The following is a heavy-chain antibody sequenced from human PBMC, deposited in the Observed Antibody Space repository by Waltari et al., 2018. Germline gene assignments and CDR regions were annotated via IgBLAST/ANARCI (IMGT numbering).Heavy chain of an antibody. Sequence: QVQLQESGPGLVKPSQTLSLTCTVSGGSISSGGYYWSWIRQHPGKGLEWIGYIYHSGSTYYNPSLKSRVTISVDRSKNQFSLKLSSVTAADTAVYYCARERGQQLVLDYWGQGTLVTVSS. V-gene: IGHV4-31*03. J-gene: IGHJ4*02. CDR1: GGSISSGGYY. CDR3: ARERGQQLVLDY. D-gene: IGHD6-13*01. CDR2: IYHSGST.